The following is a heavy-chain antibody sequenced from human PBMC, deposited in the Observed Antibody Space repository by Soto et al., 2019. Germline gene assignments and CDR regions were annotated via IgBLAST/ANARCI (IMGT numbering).Heavy chain of an antibody. D-gene: IGHD4-17*01. CDR1: GFTFSSYA. J-gene: IGHJ4*02. Sequence: PGGSLRLSCAASGFTFSSYAMSWVRQAPGKGLEWVSAISGSGGSTYYADSVKGRFTISRDNSKNTLYLQMNSLRAEDTAVYYCAKDQLDDGDTASDYWGQGTLVTVSS. V-gene: IGHV3-23*01. CDR2: ISGSGGST. CDR3: AKDQLDDGDTASDY.